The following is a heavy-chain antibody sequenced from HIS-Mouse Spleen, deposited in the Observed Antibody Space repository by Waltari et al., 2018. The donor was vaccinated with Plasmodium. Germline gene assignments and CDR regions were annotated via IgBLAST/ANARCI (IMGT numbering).Heavy chain of an antibody. CDR2: ISSSSSYI. CDR1: GSTFSSDS. V-gene: IGHV3-21*01. J-gene: IGHJ2*01. Sequence: EVQLVESGGGLVTPGGSLRPSCAASGSTFSSDSLTWVRQAPGKGLEWVSSISSSSSYIYYADSVKGRFTISRDNAKNSLYLQMNSLRAEDTAVYYCARDPQVNDWYFDLWGRGTLVTVSS. CDR3: ARDPQVNDWYFDL.